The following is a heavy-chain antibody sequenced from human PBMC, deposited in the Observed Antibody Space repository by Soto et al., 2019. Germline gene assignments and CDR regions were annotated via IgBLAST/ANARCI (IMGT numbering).Heavy chain of an antibody. V-gene: IGHV1-69*01. CDR3: ARGATHGSSWYFWFDP. CDR1: GGTFSTYP. CDR2: IIPLFGTT. D-gene: IGHD6-13*01. J-gene: IGHJ5*02. Sequence: QVQLVQSGAEVRMPGSSVKVSCKASGGTFSTYPINWVRQAPGQGLEWMGGIIPLFGTTNYAQKFKGRVTITADESTSTAYMELSSLRAEDAAMYYCARGATHGSSWYFWFDPWGQGTLVTVSS.